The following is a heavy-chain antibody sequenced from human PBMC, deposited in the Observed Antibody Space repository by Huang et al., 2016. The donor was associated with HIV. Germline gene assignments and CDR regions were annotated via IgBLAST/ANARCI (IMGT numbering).Heavy chain of an antibody. Sequence: QIQLMQSGPELKPPGASVKVSCKASGYPFTCYGVTWVRQAPGTGPEWVGWIRASSGDTKYAQKFQGRVTLTTDTSTNIAYMELRSLRSDDTAKYYCARDPKYHRIGYYRQRRGIDIWGQGTMVSVSS. J-gene: IGHJ3*02. D-gene: IGHD3-22*01. CDR1: GYPFTCYG. CDR2: IRASSGDT. CDR3: ARDPKYHRIGYYRQRRGIDI. V-gene: IGHV1-18*01.